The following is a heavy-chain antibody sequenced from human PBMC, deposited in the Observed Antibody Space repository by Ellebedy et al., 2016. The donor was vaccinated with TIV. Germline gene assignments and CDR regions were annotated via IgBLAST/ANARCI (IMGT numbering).Heavy chain of an antibody. D-gene: IGHD4-11*01. J-gene: IGHJ5*02. Sequence: GESLKISCAASGFTVSSNYMSWVRQAPGKGLEWVSVIYSGGSTYYADSVKGRFTISRDNSKNTLHLQMNSLRAEDTAVYYCARDPGGGGDYSDNWFDPWGQGTLVTVSS. CDR3: ARDPGGGGDYSDNWFDP. CDR1: GFTVSSNY. V-gene: IGHV3-66*01. CDR2: IYSGGST.